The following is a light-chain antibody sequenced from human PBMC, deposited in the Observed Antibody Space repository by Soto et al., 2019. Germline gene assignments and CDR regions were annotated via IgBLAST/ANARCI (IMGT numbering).Light chain of an antibody. CDR3: QHYSHWPPRT. CDR1: QSVSTN. J-gene: IGKJ1*01. V-gene: IGKV3-15*01. CDR2: NVS. Sequence: EIVLTQSPGTLSLSKGERATLSCRASQSVSTNLAWYQQTPGQAPRVLIYNVSTRATAIPARFSGSGSGTEFTLTISDLQSEDFGIYYCQHYSHWPPRTFGQGTKVDIK.